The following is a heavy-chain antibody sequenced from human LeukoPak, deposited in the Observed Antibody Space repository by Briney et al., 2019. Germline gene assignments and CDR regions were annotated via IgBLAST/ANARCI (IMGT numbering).Heavy chain of an antibody. CDR3: ARRDDKEGIAAAGKGWFDP. V-gene: IGHV4-39*07. D-gene: IGHD6-13*01. CDR1: GGSINSSTYY. Sequence: SETLSLTCTVSGGSINSSTYYWGWIRQPPGKGLEWIGSIYYSGSTYYNPSLKSRVTISVDTSKNQFSLKLNSVTAADTAVYYCARRDDKEGIAAAGKGWFDPWGQGTLVTVSS. J-gene: IGHJ5*02. CDR2: IYYSGST.